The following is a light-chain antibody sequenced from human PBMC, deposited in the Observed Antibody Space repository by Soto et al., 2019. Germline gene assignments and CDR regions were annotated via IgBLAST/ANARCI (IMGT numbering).Light chain of an antibody. CDR1: QSVSSSY. V-gene: IGKV3-20*01. CDR3: QSYTTSPPWLT. CDR2: GAS. J-gene: IGKJ4*01. Sequence: EIVLTQSPGTLSLSPGERATLSCRASQSVSSSYLGWYLQKPGQAPRLLIYGASNRATGIPDRFSGSGSGTDFTLTISRLEPEDFAVYYCQSYTTSPPWLTFGGGTKVEI.